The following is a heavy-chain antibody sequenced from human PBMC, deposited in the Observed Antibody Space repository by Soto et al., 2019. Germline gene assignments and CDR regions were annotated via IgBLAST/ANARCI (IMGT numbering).Heavy chain of an antibody. CDR3: AKKVTIYAVDPADY. D-gene: IGHD3-3*01. CDR1: GFTFSNYG. J-gene: IGHJ4*02. V-gene: IGHV3-23*01. Sequence: GGSLRLSCAASGFTFSNYGMSWVRQAPGKGLEWVSVMSGSGDDAYYADSVKGRFTISRDNSKNMLYLQMNSLRAEDTAVYFCAKKVTIYAVDPADYWGQGTQVTVSS. CDR2: MSGSGDDA.